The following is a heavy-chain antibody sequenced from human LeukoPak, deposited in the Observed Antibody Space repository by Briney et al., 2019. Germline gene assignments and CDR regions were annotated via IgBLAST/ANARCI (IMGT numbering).Heavy chain of an antibody. CDR1: GFTFSNYW. CDR2: MKYDGSET. D-gene: IGHD6-6*01. Sequence: GGSLRLSCAASGFTFSNYWMNWVRQAPGKGLEWVANMKYDGSETYYMDSVTGRFTISRNNAKNSLYLQMNSLRAEDTAVYYCASEEYSRSSYWGQGTLVTVSS. J-gene: IGHJ4*02. V-gene: IGHV3-7*03. CDR3: ASEEYSRSSY.